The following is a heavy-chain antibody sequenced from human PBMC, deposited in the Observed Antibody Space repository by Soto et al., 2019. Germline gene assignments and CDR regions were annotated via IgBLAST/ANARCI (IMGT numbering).Heavy chain of an antibody. CDR1: GFTFSSYG. Sequence: QPGGSLRLSCEASGFTFSSYGMHWVRQAPGKGLEWVAVIWYDGNNKYYEESVKGRFTISRDNSKNTMYVQMNSLRAEDTAVYYCASYRVYRSYACYSFVLWGKVSTVTV. CDR2: IWYDGNNK. J-gene: IGHJ6*03. D-gene: IGHD4-4*01. V-gene: IGHV3-33*01. CDR3: ASYRVYRSYACYSFVL.